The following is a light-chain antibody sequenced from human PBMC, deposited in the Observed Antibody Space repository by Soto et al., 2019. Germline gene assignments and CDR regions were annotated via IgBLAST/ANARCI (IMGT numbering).Light chain of an antibody. CDR2: WAS. CDR1: QSLFYSSNNKDY. Sequence: DIVMTQSPDSLAVSLGERATINCKSSQSLFYSSNNKDYLAWYQQKPGQPPRLLIYWASTRESGVPDRFSGSGSGTDFNITVSSLQAEDVAVYYCQQYFNTPWTFGQATKVESK. V-gene: IGKV4-1*01. CDR3: QQYFNTPWT. J-gene: IGKJ1*01.